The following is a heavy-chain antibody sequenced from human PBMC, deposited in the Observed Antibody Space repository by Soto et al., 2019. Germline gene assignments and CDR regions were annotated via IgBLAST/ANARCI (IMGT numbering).Heavy chain of an antibody. V-gene: IGHV3-21*01. Sequence: PGGSLRLSCAASGFTFSSYSMNWVRQAPGKGLEWVSSISSSSSYIYYADSVKGRFTISRDNAKNSLYLQMNSLRAEDTAVYYCARVGDYIWGSYRGDDYYYMDVWGKGTTVTVSS. CDR1: GFTFSSYS. J-gene: IGHJ6*03. CDR3: ARVGDYIWGSYRGDDYYYMDV. CDR2: ISSSSSYI. D-gene: IGHD3-16*02.